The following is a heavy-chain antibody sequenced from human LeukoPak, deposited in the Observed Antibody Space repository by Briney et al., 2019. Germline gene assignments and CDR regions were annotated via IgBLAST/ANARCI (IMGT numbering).Heavy chain of an antibody. CDR1: GFTFRSYG. D-gene: IGHD4-17*01. V-gene: IGHV3-30*18. CDR3: ANLYGDYDY. J-gene: IGHJ4*02. CDR2: ISYDGSNK. Sequence: GGSLRLSCAASGFTFRSYGMHWVRQAPGKGLEWVAVISYDGSNKYYADSVKGRFTISRDNSKNTLYLQMNSLRAEDTAVYYCANLYGDYDYWGQGTLVTVSS.